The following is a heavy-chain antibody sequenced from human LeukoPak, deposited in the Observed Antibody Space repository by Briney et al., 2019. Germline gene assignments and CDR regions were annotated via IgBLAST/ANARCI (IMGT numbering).Heavy chain of an antibody. CDR2: ISYDGSNK. D-gene: IGHD1-26*01. V-gene: IGHV3-30*04. J-gene: IGHJ4*02. Sequence: PGRSLRLSCAASGFTFSSYAMHWVRQAPGKGLGWVAVISYDGSNKYYADSVKGRFTISRDNSKNTLYLQMDSLRAEDTAVYYCARGGLSRGSYSSFDYWGQGTLVTVSS. CDR3: ARGGLSRGSYSSFDY. CDR1: GFTFSSYA.